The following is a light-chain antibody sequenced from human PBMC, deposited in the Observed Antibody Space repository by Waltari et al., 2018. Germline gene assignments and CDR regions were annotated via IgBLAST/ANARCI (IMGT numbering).Light chain of an antibody. V-gene: IGLV2-11*01. CDR3: CSYAGTYTFVI. J-gene: IGLJ2*01. CDR1: SSDVGGYNY. Sequence: QSALTQPRSVSGSPGQSVTIPCTGTSSDVGGYNYVPWYQQHPGNAPKVMIYDVNQRPSGVPDRFSGSKSGNTASLTISGLQADDEADYYCCSYAGTYTFVIFGGGTKLTVL. CDR2: DVN.